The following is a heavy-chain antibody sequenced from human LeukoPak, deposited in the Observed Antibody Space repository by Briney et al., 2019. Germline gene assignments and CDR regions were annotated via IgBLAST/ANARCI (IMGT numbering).Heavy chain of an antibody. D-gene: IGHD3-22*01. Sequence: PSETLSLTCNVSGGSISSYYWSWIRQPPGKGLEWIGYIYYSGSTNSNPSLKSRVTVSVDTSKNQFSLRLSSVTAADTAVYYCAGHEPYYYDSSDYWGYYFDYWGQGTLVTVSS. V-gene: IGHV4-59*08. CDR1: GGSISSYY. J-gene: IGHJ4*02. CDR2: IYYSGST. CDR3: AGHEPYYYDSSDYWGYYFDY.